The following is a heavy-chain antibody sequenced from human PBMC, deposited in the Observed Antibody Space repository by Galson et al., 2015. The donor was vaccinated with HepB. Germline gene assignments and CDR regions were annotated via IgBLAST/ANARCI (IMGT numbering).Heavy chain of an antibody. V-gene: IGHV5-10-1*01. CDR2: IHPGDSYS. D-gene: IGHD3-9*01. CDR1: GHSFSNYW. CDR3: ARHILRGQSNWFDP. Sequence: QSGAEVKKPGESLRISCKGSGHSFSNYWISWVRQMPGKGLEWMGRIHPGDSYSNYSPSFQGHVTISADKSISTAYLQWSSLKASDTAMYFCARHILRGQSNWFDPWGQGTLVTVSS. J-gene: IGHJ5*02.